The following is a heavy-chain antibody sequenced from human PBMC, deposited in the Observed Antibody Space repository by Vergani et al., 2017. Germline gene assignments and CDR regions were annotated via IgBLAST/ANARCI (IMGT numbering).Heavy chain of an antibody. CDR1: GFTFSSYG. CDR2: IWYDGSNK. D-gene: IGHD3-3*01. V-gene: IGHV3-33*01. CDR3: AFYDFWSGALDV. J-gene: IGHJ6*04. Sequence: QVQLVESGGGVVQPGRSLRLSCAASGFTFSSYGMHWVRQAPGKGLEWVAVIWYDGSNKYYADSVKGRFTISRDNSKNTLYLQMNSLRAEDTAVYYCAFYDFWSGALDVWGKGTTVTVSS.